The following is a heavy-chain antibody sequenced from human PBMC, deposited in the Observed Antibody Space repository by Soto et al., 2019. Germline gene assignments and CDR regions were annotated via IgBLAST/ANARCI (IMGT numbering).Heavy chain of an antibody. CDR2: INPNSGGT. CDR3: ARASGYYPYGMDV. CDR1: GYTFTSYA. J-gene: IGHJ6*02. V-gene: IGHV1-2*04. Sequence: ASVKVSCKASGYTFTSYAMHWVRQAPGQGLEWMGWINPNSGGTNYAQKFQDWVTMTRDTSISTAYMELSRLRSDDTAVYYCARASGYYPYGMDVWGQGTTVTVSS. D-gene: IGHD3-3*01.